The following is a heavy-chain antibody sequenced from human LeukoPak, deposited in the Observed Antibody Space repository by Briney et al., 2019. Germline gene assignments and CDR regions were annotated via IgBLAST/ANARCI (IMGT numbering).Heavy chain of an antibody. D-gene: IGHD3-10*01. Sequence: SVKVSCKASGGTFSSYAISWVRQAPGQGLEWMGRIISIFGTANYAQKFQGRVTITTDESTSTAYMELSSLRSEDTAVYYCARGRFMVRGVITLDYWGQGTLVTVSS. J-gene: IGHJ4*02. CDR3: ARGRFMVRGVITLDY. V-gene: IGHV1-69*05. CDR2: IISIFGTA. CDR1: GGTFSSYA.